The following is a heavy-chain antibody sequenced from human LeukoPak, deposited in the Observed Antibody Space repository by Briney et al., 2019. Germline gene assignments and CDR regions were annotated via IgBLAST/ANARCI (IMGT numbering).Heavy chain of an antibody. D-gene: IGHD5-12*01. V-gene: IGHV3-33*01. Sequence: GGSLRLSCAASGFTFSNYGMHWVRQAPGKGLEWVALIWYDGNNKYYADSVKDRFTISRDISKNTLYLQMNSLRAEDTAVYYCARDVVATIGYFDYWGQGTLVTVSS. CDR2: IWYDGNNK. J-gene: IGHJ4*02. CDR3: ARDVVATIGYFDY. CDR1: GFTFSNYG.